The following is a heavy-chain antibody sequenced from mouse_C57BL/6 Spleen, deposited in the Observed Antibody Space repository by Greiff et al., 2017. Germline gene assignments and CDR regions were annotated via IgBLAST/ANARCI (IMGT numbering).Heavy chain of an antibody. Sequence: VQLQQSGAELVKPGASVKLSCKASGYTFTSYWMHWVKQRPGQGLEWIGMIHPNSGSTTYNEKFKSKATLTVDKSSSTAYMQLSSLTSEYSAVYGCAREDGWDGPWFAYWGQGTLVTVSA. J-gene: IGHJ3*01. V-gene: IGHV1-64*01. D-gene: IGHD4-1*01. CDR2: IHPNSGST. CDR3: AREDGWDGPWFAY. CDR1: GYTFTSYW.